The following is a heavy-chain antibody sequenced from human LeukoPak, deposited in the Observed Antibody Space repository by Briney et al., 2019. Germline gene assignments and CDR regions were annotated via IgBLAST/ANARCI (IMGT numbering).Heavy chain of an antibody. CDR3: VREVGRPKTFYFDS. CDR1: GFVFSRDN. D-gene: IGHD3-16*01. J-gene: IGHJ4*02. Sequence: PGGSLRLSCIASGFVFSRDNIDWVRRAPGEGLEWVAHISEALYYADSVQGRFTTSRDNAKNSLYLQMSTLRAEDKAMYDCVREVGRPKTFYFDSWGRGTPVTVSS. CDR2: ISEAL. V-gene: IGHV3-48*04.